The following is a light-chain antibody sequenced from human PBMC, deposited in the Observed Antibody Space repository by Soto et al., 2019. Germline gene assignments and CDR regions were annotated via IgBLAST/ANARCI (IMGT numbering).Light chain of an antibody. CDR2: GAS. CDR3: QQYGSSPTT. Sequence: EIVLTQSPATLSVSPGERVILSCRASQSVDISLAWYQQKPGQAPRLLIYGASIRATGLPDRFSGSGSGTDFTLTISRLEPEDFAVYHCQQYGSSPTTFGQGTKVDIK. J-gene: IGKJ1*01. V-gene: IGKV3-20*01. CDR1: QSVDIS.